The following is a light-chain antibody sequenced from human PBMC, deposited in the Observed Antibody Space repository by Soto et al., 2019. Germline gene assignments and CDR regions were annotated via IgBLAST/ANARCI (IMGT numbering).Light chain of an antibody. V-gene: IGKV3-20*01. J-gene: IGKJ1*01. Sequence: EIVLTQSPGTLSLSPGERATLSCRASQSISSSYLAWYQQEPGQAPRLLIYGASSRATGIPDRFSGSGSGTDFTLTISRLEPEDFAVYYCQQYGNSPVAFGQGTKVDIK. CDR3: QQYGNSPVA. CDR1: QSISSSY. CDR2: GAS.